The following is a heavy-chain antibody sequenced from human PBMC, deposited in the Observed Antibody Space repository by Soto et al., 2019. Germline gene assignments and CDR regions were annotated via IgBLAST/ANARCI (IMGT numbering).Heavy chain of an antibody. V-gene: IGHV3-23*01. CDR2: ISVSGGIT. CDR3: VQTKVGGTYKYFDY. J-gene: IGHJ4*02. Sequence: PGGSLRLSCAASGFTFSSYSMNWVRQAPGKGLEWVSGISVSGGITYYTDSVKGRFTISRDNSKNTLYLQLNSLRAEDTAVYYCVQTKVGGTYKYFDYWGQGTLVTVSS. CDR1: GFTFSSYS. D-gene: IGHD1-26*01.